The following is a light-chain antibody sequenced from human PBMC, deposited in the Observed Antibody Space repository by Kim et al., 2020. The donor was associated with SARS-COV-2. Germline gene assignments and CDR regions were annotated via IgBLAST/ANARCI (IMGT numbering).Light chain of an antibody. CDR1: QSIATS. CDR2: SIS. J-gene: IGKJ2*01. Sequence: SASMGDRVTITGRTSQSIATSLNWYQQKPGKAPVLLIYSISNLQIGVPSRFSGSGSATDFTLTISSLQREDFATYYCQQNHNLPFTFGLGTKLEI. V-gene: IGKV1-39*01. CDR3: QQNHNLPFT.